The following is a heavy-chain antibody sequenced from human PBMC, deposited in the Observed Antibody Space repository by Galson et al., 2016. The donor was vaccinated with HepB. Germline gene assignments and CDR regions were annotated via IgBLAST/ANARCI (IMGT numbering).Heavy chain of an antibody. V-gene: IGHV1-18*01. CDR3: AREAAMALDY. J-gene: IGHJ4*02. CDR1: GYIFTSFG. Sequence: SVKVSCKASGYIFTSFGISWVRQAPGQGLEWMGWISGYSGKTEYAQNLQGRVTVTTDTSATTAYLELRSLRSDDTAVYYCAREAAMALDYWGQGILVTVPS. CDR2: ISGYSGKT. D-gene: IGHD5-18*01.